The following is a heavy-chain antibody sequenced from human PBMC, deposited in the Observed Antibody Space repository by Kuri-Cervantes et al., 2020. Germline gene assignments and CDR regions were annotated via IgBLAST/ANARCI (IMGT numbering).Heavy chain of an antibody. D-gene: IGHD2-21*02. Sequence: GESLKISCAASGFTFSSYGMHWVRQAPGKGLEWVAVIWYDGSNKYYAGSVKGRFTISRDNSKNTLYLQMNSLRAEDTAVYYCARDVAVTASYPYLYFDLWGRGTLVTVSS. J-gene: IGHJ2*01. CDR1: GFTFSSYG. V-gene: IGHV3-33*01. CDR3: ARDVAVTASYPYLYFDL. CDR2: IWYDGSNK.